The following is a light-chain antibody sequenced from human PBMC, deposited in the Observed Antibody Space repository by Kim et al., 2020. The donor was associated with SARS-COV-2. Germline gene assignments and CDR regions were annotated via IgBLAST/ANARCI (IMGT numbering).Light chain of an antibody. CDR2: QDS. CDR3: QAWDSSNGV. V-gene: IGLV3-1*01. CDR1: KLGDKY. Sequence: VTPGQTASITCSGDKLGDKYACWYQQKPGQSPVLVIYQDSKRPSGIPERFSGSNSGNTATLTISGTQAMDEADYYCQAWDSSNGVFGGGTQLTVL. J-gene: IGLJ2*01.